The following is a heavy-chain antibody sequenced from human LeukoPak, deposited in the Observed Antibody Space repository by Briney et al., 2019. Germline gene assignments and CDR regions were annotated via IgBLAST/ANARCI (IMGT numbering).Heavy chain of an antibody. CDR1: GFTFSSYS. CDR2: ISSSSSYI. Sequence: GGSLRLSCAASGFTFSSYSMNWVRQAPGKGLEWVSSISSSSSYIYYADSVKGRFTISRDNAKNSLYLQMNSLRAEDTAVYYCARDASFSSSWDFDYWGQGTLVTVSS. D-gene: IGHD6-13*01. CDR3: ARDASFSSSWDFDY. J-gene: IGHJ4*02. V-gene: IGHV3-21*01.